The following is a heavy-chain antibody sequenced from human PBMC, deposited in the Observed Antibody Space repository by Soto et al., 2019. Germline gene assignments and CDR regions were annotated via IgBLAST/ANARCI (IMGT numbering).Heavy chain of an antibody. CDR3: ARVGGVAAGYGMDV. J-gene: IGHJ6*02. CDR1: GGSISSYY. V-gene: IGHV4-4*07. CDR2: IYTSGST. Sequence: PSATLSLTCTVSGGSISSYYWSWIRQPAGKGLEWIGRIYTSGSTNYNPSLKSRVTMSADTSKNQFSLKLSSVTAADTAVYYCARVGGVAAGYGMDVWGQGTTVTVSS. D-gene: IGHD6-19*01.